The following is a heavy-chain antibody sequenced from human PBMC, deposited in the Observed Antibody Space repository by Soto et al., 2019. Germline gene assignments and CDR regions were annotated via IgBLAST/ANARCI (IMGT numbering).Heavy chain of an antibody. D-gene: IGHD4-17*01. CDR2: ISYDGSKK. V-gene: IGHV3-30-3*01. J-gene: IGHJ4*02. CDR1: GFTLSDFA. CDR3: ASPVGDFGPPIDF. Sequence: GGSLRLSCAASGFTLSDFAMHWVRQAPGKGLEWLAVISYDGSKKYFADSVKGRFTISRDNSNNTLYLHMTSLRPDDTAVYHCASPVGDFGPPIDFWGPGTLVTVYS.